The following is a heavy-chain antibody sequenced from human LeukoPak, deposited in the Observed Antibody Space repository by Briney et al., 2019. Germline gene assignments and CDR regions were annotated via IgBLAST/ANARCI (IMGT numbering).Heavy chain of an antibody. CDR1: GGSISSGSYY. D-gene: IGHD2-2*01. V-gene: IGHV4-61*02. J-gene: IGHJ6*03. CDR3: ARAVYCSSTSCSGSYYYYMDV. CDR2: IYTSGST. Sequence: TLSLTCTVSGGSISSGSYYWSWIRQPAGKGLEWIGRIYTSGSTNYNPSLKSRVTISVDTSKNQFSLKLSSVTAADTAVYYCARAVYCSSTSCSGSYYYYMDVWGKGTTVTVSS.